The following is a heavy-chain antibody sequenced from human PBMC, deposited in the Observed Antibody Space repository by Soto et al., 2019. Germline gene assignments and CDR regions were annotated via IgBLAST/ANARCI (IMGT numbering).Heavy chain of an antibody. V-gene: IGHV1-3*01. Sequence: ASVKVSCKASGYTFTSYTMHWVRQAPGQRLEWMGWINAGNGNTKYSQKFQGRVTITRDTSASTAYMELSSLRSEDTAVYYCARDPVSIYYFDDWGQGTLVTVSS. J-gene: IGHJ4*02. CDR3: ARDPVSIYYFDD. CDR2: INAGNGNT. CDR1: GYTFTSYT.